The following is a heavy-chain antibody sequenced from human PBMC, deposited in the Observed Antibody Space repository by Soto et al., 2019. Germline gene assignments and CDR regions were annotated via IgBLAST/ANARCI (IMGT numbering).Heavy chain of an antibody. Sequence: SVKVSCKASGGTFSSYAISWVRQAPGQGLEWMGGIIPIFGTANYAQKFQGRVTITADESISTAYLQWSSLKASDTAIYYCARPPSKGADRDPFDVWGQGTVVTVSS. CDR3: ARPPSKGADRDPFDV. CDR2: IIPIFGTA. V-gene: IGHV1-69*13. CDR1: GGTFSSYA. D-gene: IGHD1-26*01. J-gene: IGHJ3*01.